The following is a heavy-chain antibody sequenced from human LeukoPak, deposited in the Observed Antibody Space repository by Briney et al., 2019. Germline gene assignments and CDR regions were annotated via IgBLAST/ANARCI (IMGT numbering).Heavy chain of an antibody. V-gene: IGHV3-7*03. Sequence: GGSLRLSCAASGFTFSSYWMSWVRQAPGKGLEWVANIKQDGSEKYYVGSVKGRFTISRDNAKNSLYLQMNSLRAEDTAVYYCARDSSSWYNHFDYWGQGTLVTVSS. J-gene: IGHJ4*02. CDR3: ARDSSSWYNHFDY. D-gene: IGHD6-13*01. CDR2: IKQDGSEK. CDR1: GFTFSSYW.